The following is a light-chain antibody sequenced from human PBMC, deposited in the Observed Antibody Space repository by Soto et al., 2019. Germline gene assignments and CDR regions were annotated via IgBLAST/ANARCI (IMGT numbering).Light chain of an antibody. Sequence: DIQMTQSPSSLSASVGDRVTITCRASQNIRKYLSWYQQTAGKAPKLLIYAASTLQSGVPSRFSGSGSGTDFTLTISSLQPEDFASYFCQQSLSTPSMWTFGQGTKV. CDR2: AAS. CDR3: QQSLSTPSMWT. CDR1: QNIRKY. V-gene: IGKV1-39*01. J-gene: IGKJ1*01.